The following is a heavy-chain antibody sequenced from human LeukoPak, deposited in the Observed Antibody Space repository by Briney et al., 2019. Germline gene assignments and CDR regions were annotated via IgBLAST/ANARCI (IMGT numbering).Heavy chain of an antibody. CDR3: ARDTLRAGRDYMDV. D-gene: IGHD1-14*01. J-gene: IGHJ6*03. CDR1: GFTFSSYT. CDR2: ISRSSSYI. Sequence: PGGSLRLSCAASGFTFSSYTMNWVRQAPGKGLELVSSISRSSSYIYYADSVKGRFTISRDNAKNSLYLQMNSLRAEDTAVYYCARDTLRAGRDYMDVWGKGTTVTVSS. V-gene: IGHV3-21*01.